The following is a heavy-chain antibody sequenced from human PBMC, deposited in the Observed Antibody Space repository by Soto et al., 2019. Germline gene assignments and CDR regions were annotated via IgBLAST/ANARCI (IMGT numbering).Heavy chain of an antibody. CDR2: ISYDGSNK. Sequence: PGGSLRLSCAASGFTFSSYGMHWVRQAPGKGLEWVAVISYDGSNKYYADSVKGRFTISRDNSKNTLYLQMNSLRAEDTAVYYYAKVGPYYDFWSGYYHDAFDIWGQGTMVTVSS. V-gene: IGHV3-30*18. CDR3: AKVGPYYDFWSGYYHDAFDI. J-gene: IGHJ3*02. D-gene: IGHD3-3*01. CDR1: GFTFSSYG.